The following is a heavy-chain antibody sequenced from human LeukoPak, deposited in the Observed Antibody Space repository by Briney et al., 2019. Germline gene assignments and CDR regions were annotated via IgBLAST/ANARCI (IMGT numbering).Heavy chain of an antibody. CDR2: IGSYGGDT. D-gene: IGHD3-22*01. CDR1: TSR. V-gene: IGHV1-18*01. J-gene: IGHJ5*01. CDR3: ARDLWNFYDDSGYYRDFDS. Sequence: GASVKVSCKATSRISWVRQAPGQGLEWMGWIGSYGGDTNYAQKFQGRVTVTTDTSTSTVYMELRSLRSDDTAVYYCARDLWNFYDDSGYYRDFDSWGQGTLVTVSS.